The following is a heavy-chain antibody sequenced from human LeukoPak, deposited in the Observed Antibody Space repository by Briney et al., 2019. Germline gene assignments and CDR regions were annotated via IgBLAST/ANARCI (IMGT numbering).Heavy chain of an antibody. V-gene: IGHV3-33*01. CDR3: ARDAPGWSLDY. CDR2: IWYDGSNK. J-gene: IGHJ4*02. D-gene: IGHD6-19*01. Sequence: GGSLRLSCAASGFTFSSYGMHWVRQAPGKGLEWVAVIWYDGSNKYYADFVKGRFTISRDNSKNTLYLQMNSLRAEDTAVYYCARDAPGWSLDYWGQGTLVTVSS. CDR1: GFTFSSYG.